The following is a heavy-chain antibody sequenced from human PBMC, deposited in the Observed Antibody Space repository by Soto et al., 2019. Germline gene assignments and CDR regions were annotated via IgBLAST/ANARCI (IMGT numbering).Heavy chain of an antibody. CDR1: GFTFDDYA. D-gene: IGHD3-10*01. Sequence: GGSLRLSCAASGFTFDDYAMHWVRQAPGKGLEWVSGISWNSGSIGYADSVKGRFTISRDNAKNSLYLQMNSLRAEDTALYYCAKTYYYGSGSYYFFDYWGQGTLATVSS. V-gene: IGHV3-9*01. CDR2: ISWNSGSI. J-gene: IGHJ4*02. CDR3: AKTYYYGSGSYYFFDY.